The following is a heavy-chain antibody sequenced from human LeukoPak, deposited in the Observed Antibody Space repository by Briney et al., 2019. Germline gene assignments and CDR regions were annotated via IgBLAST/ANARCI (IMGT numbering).Heavy chain of an antibody. CDR1: GFTFSSYA. D-gene: IGHD5-18*01. J-gene: IGHJ6*02. CDR3: AKAGGYSYGYLYYYGMDV. V-gene: IGHV3-23*01. Sequence: GGSLRLSCAASGFTFSSYAMSWVRQAPGKGLEWVSAISGSGGSTYYADSVKGWFTISRDNSKNTLCLQMNSLRAEDTAVYYCAKAGGYSYGYLYYYGMDVWGQGTTVTVSS. CDR2: ISGSGGST.